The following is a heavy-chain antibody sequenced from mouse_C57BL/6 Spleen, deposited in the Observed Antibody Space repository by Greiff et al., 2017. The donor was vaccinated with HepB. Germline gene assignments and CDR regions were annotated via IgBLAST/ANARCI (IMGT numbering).Heavy chain of an antibody. D-gene: IGHD1-1*01. V-gene: IGHV1-64*01. CDR3: ARWGTTESHWYFDV. Sequence: VQLQQSGAELVKPGASVKLSCKASGYTFTSYWMHWVKQRPGQGLEWIGMIHPNSGSTNYNEKFKSKATLTVDKSSSTAYMQLSSLTSEDSAVYYCARWGTTESHWYFDVWGTGTTVTVSS. J-gene: IGHJ1*03. CDR1: GYTFTSYW. CDR2: IHPNSGST.